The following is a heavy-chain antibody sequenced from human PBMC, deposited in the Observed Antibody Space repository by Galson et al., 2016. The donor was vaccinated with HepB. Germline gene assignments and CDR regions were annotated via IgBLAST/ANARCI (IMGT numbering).Heavy chain of an antibody. CDR1: GFTFSDYA. CDR2: INWNSRSV. Sequence: SLRLSSAASGFTFSDYAMHWVRQVPGKGLEWVSGINWNSRSVAFADSVKGRFTISRDNAKNSLYLQMNSLRAEDTAVYYCARDPGRIAAAGHLDSWGQGTLVTVSS. D-gene: IGHD6-13*01. CDR3: ARDPGRIAAAGHLDS. V-gene: IGHV3-9*01. J-gene: IGHJ5*01.